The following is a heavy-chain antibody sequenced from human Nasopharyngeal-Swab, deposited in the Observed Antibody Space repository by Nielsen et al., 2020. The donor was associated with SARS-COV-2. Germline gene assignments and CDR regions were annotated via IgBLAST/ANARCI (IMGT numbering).Heavy chain of an antibody. Sequence: GESLKISCAASGFTFSSYAMSWVRQAPGKGLEWVSSIRSSGTGTYYADSVKGRFTISRDNSKNTLYLQMNSLRAEDTAVYYCAREGGSRSTSRLYYYYYGMDVWGQGTTVTVSS. CDR3: AREGGSRSTSRLYYYYYGMDV. V-gene: IGHV3-23*01. D-gene: IGHD2-2*01. CDR1: GFTFSSYA. CDR2: IRSSGTGT. J-gene: IGHJ6*02.